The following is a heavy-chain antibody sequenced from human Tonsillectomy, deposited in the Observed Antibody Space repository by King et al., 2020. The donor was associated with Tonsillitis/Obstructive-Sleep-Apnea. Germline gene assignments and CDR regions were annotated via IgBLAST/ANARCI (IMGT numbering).Heavy chain of an antibody. J-gene: IGHJ4*02. D-gene: IGHD3-10*01. CDR3: ASQYGSHFDY. V-gene: IGHV4-34*01. CDR1: GGSFSGYY. Sequence: VQLQQWGAGLLKPSETLSLPCAVYGGSFSGYYWSWIRQPPGEGLEWIGEINHSGSTNYNPSLKSRVTISVDTSKNQFSLKLSSVTAADTAVYYCASQYGSHFDYWGQGTLVTVSS. CDR2: INHSGST.